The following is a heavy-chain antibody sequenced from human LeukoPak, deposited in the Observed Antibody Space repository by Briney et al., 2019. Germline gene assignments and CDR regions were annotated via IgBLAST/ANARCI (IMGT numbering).Heavy chain of an antibody. J-gene: IGHJ5*02. CDR1: GYTFTDYD. CDR3: ARARSYRHQLNALSYWFDP. Sequence: ASVRVSCKSSGYTFTDYDINWVRQATGQGLEWMGWMNPDSGNTGYAQKFQGRVTMTRDTSINTAYMELNSLRSEDTAVYYCARARSYRHQLNALSYWFDPWGQGTLVTVSS. V-gene: IGHV1-8*02. D-gene: IGHD5-24*01. CDR2: MNPDSGNT.